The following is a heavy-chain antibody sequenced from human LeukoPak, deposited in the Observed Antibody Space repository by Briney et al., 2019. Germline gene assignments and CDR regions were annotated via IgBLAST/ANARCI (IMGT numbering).Heavy chain of an antibody. CDR2: INPNSGGT. J-gene: IGHJ4*02. CDR3: ARGGTRSYYAEFDY. V-gene: IGHV1-2*06. CDR1: GYTFTSYY. Sequence: ASVKVSCKASGYTFTSYYMHWVRQAPGQGLEWMGRINPNSGGTNYAQKFQGRVTMTRDTSISTAYMELSRLRSDDTAVYYCARGGTRSYYAEFDYWGQGTLVTVSS. D-gene: IGHD1-26*01.